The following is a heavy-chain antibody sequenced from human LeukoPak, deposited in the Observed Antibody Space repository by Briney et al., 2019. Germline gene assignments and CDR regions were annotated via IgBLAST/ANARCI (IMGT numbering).Heavy chain of an antibody. CDR3: ARNPPPDDSSGYLDY. CDR1: EFTFSSYE. V-gene: IGHV3-7*04. CDR2: MNQDGSRI. Sequence: GGSLRLSCAGSEFTFSSYEMNWVRQAPGKGLEWVANMNQDGSRIYYVDSVKGRFTISRDNAKNSLHLQMNSLRAEDTAVYYCARNPPPDDSSGYLDYWGQGALVTVSS. D-gene: IGHD3-22*01. J-gene: IGHJ4*02.